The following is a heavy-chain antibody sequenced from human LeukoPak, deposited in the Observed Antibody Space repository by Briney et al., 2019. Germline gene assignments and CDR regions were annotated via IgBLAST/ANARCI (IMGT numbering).Heavy chain of an antibody. J-gene: IGHJ1*01. CDR2: VTGTGGST. V-gene: IGHV3-23*01. CDR1: GFTFSSYA. D-gene: IGHD3-22*01. Sequence: GGSLRLSCAASGFTFSSYAMGWVRQAPGKGLEWVSGVTGTGGSTYYADSVKGRFTISRDNSKNTLYLQMNSLRAEDTAVYYCAKDYYDSSGYYGAAYFQHWGQGTLVTVSS. CDR3: AKDYYDSSGYYGAAYFQH.